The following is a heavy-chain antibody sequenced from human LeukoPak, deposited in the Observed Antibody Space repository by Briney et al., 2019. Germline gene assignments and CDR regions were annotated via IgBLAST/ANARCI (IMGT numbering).Heavy chain of an antibody. D-gene: IGHD2-2*01. J-gene: IGHJ4*02. CDR1: GLTFSSYD. V-gene: IGHV3-48*03. Sequence: GGSLRLSCVGSGLTFSSYDMNWVRQAPGKGLEWISYISNSGNTIYYADSVKGRFTISRDNAKNSLYLQMNSLRAEDTAVYFCDTRPRYWGQGTLVTVSS. CDR2: ISNSGNTI. CDR3: DTRPRY.